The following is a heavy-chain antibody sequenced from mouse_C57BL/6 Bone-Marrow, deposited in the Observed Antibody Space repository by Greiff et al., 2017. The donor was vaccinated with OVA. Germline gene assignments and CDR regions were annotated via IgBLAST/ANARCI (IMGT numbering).Heavy chain of an antibody. CDR3: ARDAVGAMDY. Sequence: EVNVVESGGGLVQSGRSLRLSCATSGFTFSDFYMEWVRQAPGQGLAWIAESRNTANYYTPEYSASVKGRFIVSTDTAQSILYLQMNALRAEDTAIYYCARDAVGAMDYWGQGTSVTVSS. J-gene: IGHJ4*01. V-gene: IGHV7-1*01. CDR1: GFTFSDFY. CDR2: SRNTANYYTP.